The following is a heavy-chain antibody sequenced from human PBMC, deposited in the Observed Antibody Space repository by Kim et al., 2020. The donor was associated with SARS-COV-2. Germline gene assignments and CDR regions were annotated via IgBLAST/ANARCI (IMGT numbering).Heavy chain of an antibody. CDR3: ARSLYCSSTSCHYGMDV. Sequence: GGSLRLSCAASGFTFSTYEMNWVRQAPGKGLEWVSYISSSGSTVYYADSVKGRFTISRDNAKNSLYLQMKSLRAEDTAVYYCARSLYCSSTSCHYGMDV. CDR1: GFTFSTYE. D-gene: IGHD2-2*01. J-gene: IGHJ6*01. V-gene: IGHV3-48*03. CDR2: ISSSGSTV.